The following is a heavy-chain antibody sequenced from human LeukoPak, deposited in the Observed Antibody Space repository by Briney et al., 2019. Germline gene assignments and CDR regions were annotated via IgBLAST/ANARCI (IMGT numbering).Heavy chain of an antibody. J-gene: IGHJ4*02. CDR2: INHSGST. CDR1: GGSFSGYY. D-gene: IGHD3-3*01. CDR3: ARGLGRITIFGVVTYFDY. V-gene: IGHV4-34*01. Sequence: PSETLSLTCALYGGSFSGYYWSWIRQPPGKGLEWIGEINHSGSTNYNPSLKSRVTISVDTSKNQFSLKLSSVTAADTAVYYCARGLGRITIFGVVTYFDYWGQGTLVTVSS.